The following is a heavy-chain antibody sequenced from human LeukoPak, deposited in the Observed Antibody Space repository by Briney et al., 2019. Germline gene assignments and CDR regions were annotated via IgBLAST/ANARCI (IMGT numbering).Heavy chain of an antibody. CDR2: FYYTGST. CDR1: GVSISSYY. J-gene: IGHJ3*02. V-gene: IGHV4-59*01. Sequence: SETLSLTCTVSGVSISSYYWSWIRQPPGKGLEWIGYFYYTGSTNYNPSLKSRVTISVDTSKNQFSLKMRSVTAADTAVYYCARDYSTSLFDMWGQGTVVTVSS. D-gene: IGHD6-13*01. CDR3: ARDYSTSLFDM.